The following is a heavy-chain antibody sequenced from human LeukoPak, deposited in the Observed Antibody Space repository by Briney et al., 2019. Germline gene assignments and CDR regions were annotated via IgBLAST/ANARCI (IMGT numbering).Heavy chain of an antibody. Sequence: ASVKVSCKASGYTFTSYGISRVPQAPGQGLEWMGWISAYNGNTNYAQKLQGRVTMTTDTSTSTAYMELRSLRSDDTAVYYCAREAYGTYFHYWGQGTLVTVSS. D-gene: IGHD4-17*01. V-gene: IGHV1-18*01. CDR2: ISAYNGNT. CDR3: AREAYGTYFHY. J-gene: IGHJ4*02. CDR1: GYTFTSYG.